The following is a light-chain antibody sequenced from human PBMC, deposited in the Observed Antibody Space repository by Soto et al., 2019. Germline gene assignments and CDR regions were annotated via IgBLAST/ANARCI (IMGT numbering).Light chain of an antibody. CDR3: QQSYTTEDYT. CDR1: QSISSY. CDR2: AAS. Sequence: DIQMTQSPSSLSASVGDRVTITCRASQSISSYLNWYQQKPGKAPKLLIYAASSLQSGVPSRFSGSGSGTDFTLTISSMQPEDFAPYYCQQSYTTEDYTFGQGTKLEIK. J-gene: IGKJ2*01. V-gene: IGKV1-39*01.